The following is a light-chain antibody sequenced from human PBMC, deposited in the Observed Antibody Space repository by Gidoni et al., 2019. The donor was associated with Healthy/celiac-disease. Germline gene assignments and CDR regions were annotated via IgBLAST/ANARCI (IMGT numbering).Light chain of an antibody. CDR3: QQYGSSPGIT. CDR1: QSVSSSY. Sequence: ASQSVSSSYLAWYQQKPGQAPRLLIYGASSRATGFPDRFSGSVSGTDFTLTISRLEPEDFAVYYCQQYGSSPGITFXQXTRLXIK. V-gene: IGKV3-20*01. CDR2: GAS. J-gene: IGKJ5*01.